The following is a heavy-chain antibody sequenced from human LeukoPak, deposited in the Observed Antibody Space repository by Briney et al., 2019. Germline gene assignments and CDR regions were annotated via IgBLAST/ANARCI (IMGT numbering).Heavy chain of an antibody. CDR1: GGSISRSDYY. CDR3: ARDLTLAPEAQDAFDI. Sequence: SETLSLTCTVSGGSISRSDYYWTWIRQPPGKGLEYLGYIYHSGITYYNPSLKSRVTISVDTSKNQFSLKLNSVTAADTAVYYCARDLTLAPEAQDAFDIWGQGTMVTVSS. D-gene: IGHD3-10*01. CDR2: IYHSGIT. J-gene: IGHJ3*02. V-gene: IGHV4-30-4*01.